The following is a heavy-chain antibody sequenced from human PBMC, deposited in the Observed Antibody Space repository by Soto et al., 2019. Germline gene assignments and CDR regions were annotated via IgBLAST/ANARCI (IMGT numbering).Heavy chain of an antibody. Sequence: SETLSLTCTVSGGSISSSSYYWGWIRQPPGKGLEWIGSIYYSGSTYYNPSLKSRFTISVDTSKNQFSLKLSSVTAADTAVYYCARHNCSGGSCYNWFDPWGQGTLVTVSS. D-gene: IGHD2-15*01. CDR1: GGSISSSSYY. CDR2: IYYSGST. J-gene: IGHJ5*02. V-gene: IGHV4-39*01. CDR3: ARHNCSGGSCYNWFDP.